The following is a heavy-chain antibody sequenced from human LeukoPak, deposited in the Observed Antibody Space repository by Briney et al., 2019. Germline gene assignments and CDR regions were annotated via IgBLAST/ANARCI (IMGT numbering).Heavy chain of an antibody. D-gene: IGHD1-26*01. CDR2: INPNSGGT. CDR1: GYTFTGYY. Sequence: ASVKVSCKASGYTFTGYYMHWVRQAPGQGLEWMGWINPNSGGTNYAQKFQGWVTMTRDTSISTAYMELSRLRSDDTAVYYCARDIVGATTGGSWFDPWGQGTRVTVSS. CDR3: ARDIVGATTGGSWFDP. V-gene: IGHV1-2*04. J-gene: IGHJ5*02.